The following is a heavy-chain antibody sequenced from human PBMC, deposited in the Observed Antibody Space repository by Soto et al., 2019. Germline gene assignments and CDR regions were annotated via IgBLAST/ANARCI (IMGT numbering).Heavy chain of an antibody. CDR2: IYHGEST. CDR1: GASITSMNW. Sequence: QVQLQESGPGLVKPSGTLSLTCAVSGASITSMNWWSWVRQPPGMGLEWIGEIYHGESTNYNPSLKSRVTISVDNSKNQFSLKLYSVTAADTAVDYGANTGHDYWGQGTLVTVSS. CDR3: ANTGHDY. J-gene: IGHJ4*02. V-gene: IGHV4-4*02.